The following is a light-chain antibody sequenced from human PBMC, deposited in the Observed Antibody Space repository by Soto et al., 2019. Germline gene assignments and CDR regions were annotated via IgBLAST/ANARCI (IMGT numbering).Light chain of an antibody. Sequence: EIVLTQSPGTLSLSPGERATLSCRASQSVSSSFLAWYQQRPGQAPRLLIFGASYRASGIPDRFSGSGSGTDFTLTISRLEPEDFAVYYCQHYGNSHPAYTFGPGTNVD. J-gene: IGKJ3*01. CDR1: QSVSSSF. V-gene: IGKV3-20*01. CDR2: GAS. CDR3: QHYGNSHPAYT.